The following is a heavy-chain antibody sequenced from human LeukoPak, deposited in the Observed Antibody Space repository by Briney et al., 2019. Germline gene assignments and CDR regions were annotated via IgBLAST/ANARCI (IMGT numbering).Heavy chain of an antibody. V-gene: IGHV4-34*01. D-gene: IGHD3-9*01. J-gene: IGHJ5*02. Sequence: GSLRLSCAASGFTFSSYEMNWVRQAPGKGLEWIGEINHSGSTNYNPSLKSRVTISVDTSKNQFSLKLSSVTAADTAVYYCARRNVLRYFDWFDWFDPWGQGTLVTVSS. CDR2: INHSGST. CDR3: ARRNVLRYFDWFDWFDP. CDR1: GFTFSSYE.